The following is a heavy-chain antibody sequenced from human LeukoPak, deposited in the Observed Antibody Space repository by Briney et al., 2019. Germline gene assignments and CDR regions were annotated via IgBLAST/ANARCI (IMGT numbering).Heavy chain of an antibody. CDR2: ISSSSSYI. CDR1: GFTFSSYS. CDR3: ARGLYSGYRLPPAFDY. V-gene: IGHV3-21*01. D-gene: IGHD5-12*01. Sequence: GESLKISCAASGFTFSSYSMNWVRQAPGKGLEWVSSISSSSSYIYYADSVKGRFTTSRDNAKNSLYLQMNSLRAEDTAVYYCARGLYSGYRLPPAFDYWGQGTLVTVSS. J-gene: IGHJ4*02.